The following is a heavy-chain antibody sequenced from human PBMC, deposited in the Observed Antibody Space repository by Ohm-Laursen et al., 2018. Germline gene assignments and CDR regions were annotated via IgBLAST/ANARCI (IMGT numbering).Heavy chain of an antibody. D-gene: IGHD6-19*01. Sequence: SLRLSCSASGFTFSSYGMHWVRQAPGKGLEWVAVISYDGSNKYYADSVKGRFTISRDNSKNTLYLQMNSLRVEDTAVYYCARPKQWLGYFDLWGRGTLVTVSS. CDR2: ISYDGSNK. J-gene: IGHJ2*01. CDR3: ARPKQWLGYFDL. CDR1: GFTFSSYG. V-gene: IGHV3-30*03.